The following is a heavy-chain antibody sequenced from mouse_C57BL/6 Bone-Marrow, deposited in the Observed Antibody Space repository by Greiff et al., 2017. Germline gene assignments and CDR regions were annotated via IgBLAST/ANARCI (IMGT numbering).Heavy chain of an antibody. Sequence: EVKLVESGEGLVKPGGSLKLSCAASGFTFSSYAMSWVRQTPEQRLEWVAYISRGGDYTYYADTVKGRFTISRDNARNTLDLQMSSLKSEDTAMYYCTRDRGGYLFDYWGQGTLVTVSA. CDR3: TRDRGGYLFDY. D-gene: IGHD2-2*01. CDR2: ISRGGDYT. CDR1: GFTFSSYA. V-gene: IGHV5-9-1*02. J-gene: IGHJ3*01.